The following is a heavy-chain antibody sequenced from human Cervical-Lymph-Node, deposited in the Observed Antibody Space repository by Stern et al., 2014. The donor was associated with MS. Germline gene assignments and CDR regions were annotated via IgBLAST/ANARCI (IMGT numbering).Heavy chain of an antibody. CDR2: IYPGDSDT. D-gene: IGHD2-15*01. CDR1: GYSFSKNW. Sequence: EVQLVESGAEVKRPGESLKISCRGSGYSFSKNWIGWVRQKPGKGLEWMGIIYPGDSDTRYSPSFKGQVTMSADKSISTTYLQWSSLRASDTAMYYCAKAGYCSSGSCSFDYWGQGTLVTVSS. CDR3: AKAGYCSSGSCSFDY. V-gene: IGHV5-51*01. J-gene: IGHJ4*02.